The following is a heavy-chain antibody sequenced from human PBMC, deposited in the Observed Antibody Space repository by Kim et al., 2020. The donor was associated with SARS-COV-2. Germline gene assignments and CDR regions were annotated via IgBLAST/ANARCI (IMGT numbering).Heavy chain of an antibody. J-gene: IGHJ1*01. D-gene: IGHD3-10*01. Sequence: FQGRVTITADESTSTAYMELSSLRSEDTAVYYCARSERAYGSGSYRYFQHWGQGTLVTVSS. CDR3: ARSERAYGSGSYRYFQH. V-gene: IGHV1-69*01.